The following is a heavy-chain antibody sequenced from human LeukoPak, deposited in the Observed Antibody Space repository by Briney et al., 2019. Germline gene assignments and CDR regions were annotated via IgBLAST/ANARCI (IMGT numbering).Heavy chain of an antibody. V-gene: IGHV3-30*01. CDR1: GFTFSSYA. CDR2: ISYDGSNK. CDR3: ARDGQYDYVWGTEPIHFDY. Sequence: GGSLRLSCAASGFTFSSYATHWVRQAPGKGLEWVAVISYDGSNKYYADSVKGRFTISRDNSKNTLYLQMNSLRAEDTAVYYCARDGQYDYVWGTEPIHFDYWGQGTLVTVSS. J-gene: IGHJ4*02. D-gene: IGHD3-16*01.